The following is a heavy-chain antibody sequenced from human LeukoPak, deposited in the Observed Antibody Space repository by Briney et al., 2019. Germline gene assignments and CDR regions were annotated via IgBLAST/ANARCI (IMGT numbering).Heavy chain of an antibody. CDR1: GYSFTSYC. Sequence: GESLKISCKGSGYSFTSYCIGWVRQMPGKGLEWMGIIYPGDSDTRYSPSFQGQVTISADKSISTAYLQWSSLKASDTAMYYCARQVYYGSGSYYDDYWGQGTLVTVSS. CDR3: ARQVYYGSGSYYDDY. CDR2: IYPGDSDT. J-gene: IGHJ4*02. V-gene: IGHV5-51*01. D-gene: IGHD3-10*01.